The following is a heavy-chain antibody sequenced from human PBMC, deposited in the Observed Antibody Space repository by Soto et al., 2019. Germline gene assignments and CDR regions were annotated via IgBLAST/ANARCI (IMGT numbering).Heavy chain of an antibody. CDR1: GFTFSSYA. D-gene: IGHD3-10*01. J-gene: IGHJ6*02. CDR2: ISGSGGST. CDR3: ATGRGVNFYYGMDV. V-gene: IGHV3-23*01. Sequence: EVQLLESGGGLVQPGGSLRLSCAASGFTFSSYAMSWVRQAPGKGLEWVSAISGSGGSTYYADSVKGRFTISRDNSKNTLYLQMNSLRAEDTAVYYCATGRGVNFYYGMDVWDQGTTVTVSS.